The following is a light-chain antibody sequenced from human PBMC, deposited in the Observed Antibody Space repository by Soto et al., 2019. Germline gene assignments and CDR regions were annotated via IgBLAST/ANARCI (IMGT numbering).Light chain of an antibody. V-gene: IGKV3-20*01. J-gene: IGKJ2*01. CDR2: GAS. Sequence: PGERATLSCKASQTIIGNYLAWYQQKPGQAPRLLIYGASNRATGVPDRFSGSYSGTDFSLTITRLEPEDFAVYYCEQHVNSVYIFGQGTRLEIK. CDR1: QTIIGNY. CDR3: EQHVNSVYI.